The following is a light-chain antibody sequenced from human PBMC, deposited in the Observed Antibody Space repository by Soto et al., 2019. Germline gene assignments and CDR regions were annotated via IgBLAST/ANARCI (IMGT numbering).Light chain of an antibody. CDR1: QSVSSSY. CDR3: QQRNSWPPTFT. CDR2: GAS. J-gene: IGKJ5*01. Sequence: EIVLTQSPGTLSLSPGERATLSCRASQSVSSSYLAWYQQKPGEAPRPLIYGASSRAPGIPDRFSGSGSGTDFTLTISSLEPEDFAVYYCQQRNSWPPTFTFGQGTRLEIK. V-gene: IGKV3D-20*02.